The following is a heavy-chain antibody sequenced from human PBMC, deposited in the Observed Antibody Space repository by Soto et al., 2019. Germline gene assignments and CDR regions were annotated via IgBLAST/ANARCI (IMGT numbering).Heavy chain of an antibody. Sequence: ASVKVSCQASGYTFTSYGISWVRQAPGQRLEWMGWISAYNGNTNYAQKLQGRVTMTTDTSTSTAYMELRSLRSDDTAVYYCARLGGGATYYYGSGSYRVPFDYWGQGTLVTVSS. CDR1: GYTFTSYG. CDR3: ARLGGGATYYYGSGSYRVPFDY. J-gene: IGHJ4*02. V-gene: IGHV1-18*01. CDR2: ISAYNGNT. D-gene: IGHD3-10*01.